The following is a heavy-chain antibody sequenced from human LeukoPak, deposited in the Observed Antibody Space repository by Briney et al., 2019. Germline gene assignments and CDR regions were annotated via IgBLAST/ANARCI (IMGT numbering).Heavy chain of an antibody. J-gene: IGHJ4*02. D-gene: IGHD2-15*01. CDR2: IYYSGST. V-gene: IGHV4-39*01. CDR1: GGSISSGSSY. Sequence: PSEALSLTCTVSGGSISSGSSYWDWIRQPPGKGLEWIGNIYYSGSTNYNASLKSRVTISVVTSKNQFSLKLSSVTAADTALYYCARRGGGSWYYFDYWGQGTLVTVSS. CDR3: ARRGGGSWYYFDY.